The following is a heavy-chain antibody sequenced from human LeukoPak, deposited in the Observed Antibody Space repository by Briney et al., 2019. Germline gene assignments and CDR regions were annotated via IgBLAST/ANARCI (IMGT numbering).Heavy chain of an antibody. CDR2: ISFDGKTK. Sequence: PGRSLRLSCAASGFTFSSYGMHWVRQAPGKGLEWVAVISFDGKTKYYTDSVKGRFTISRDNSKNTLYLQMNSLRAEDTAVYYCAKEMSSSNIDHCGQGTLVTVSP. V-gene: IGHV3-30*18. CDR3: AKEMSSSNIDH. CDR1: GFTFSSYG. J-gene: IGHJ4*02. D-gene: IGHD2-2*01.